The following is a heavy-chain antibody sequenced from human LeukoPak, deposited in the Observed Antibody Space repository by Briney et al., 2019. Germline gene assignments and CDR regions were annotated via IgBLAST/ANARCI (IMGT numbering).Heavy chain of an antibody. CDR1: GGSISSSSYY. D-gene: IGHD4-17*01. CDR2: IYYSGIT. V-gene: IGHV4-39*07. J-gene: IGHJ4*02. Sequence: SETLSLTCTVSGGSISSSSYYWGWVRQHLGKGLEWIGYIYYSGITYYNPSLRSRVTMSVDTSKNQFSLKLSSVTAADTAVYYCAREGATVPFDYWGQGTLVTVSS. CDR3: AREGATVPFDY.